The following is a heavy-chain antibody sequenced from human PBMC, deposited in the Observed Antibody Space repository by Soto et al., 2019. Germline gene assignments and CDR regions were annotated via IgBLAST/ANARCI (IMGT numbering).Heavy chain of an antibody. CDR3: VAQSPCAYSYYDSVY. CDR2: ISWNSGTI. V-gene: IGHV3-9*01. Sequence: GGSLRLSCAASGFTFDDFAMHWVRQAQGKGLEWVSGISWNSGTIVYVDSVKGRFTISRDNAKNSLYLQMNSLRSEDTAFYYCVAQSPCAYSYYDSVYWGQGTMVTVSS. J-gene: IGHJ4*02. D-gene: IGHD3-3*01. CDR1: GFTFDDFA.